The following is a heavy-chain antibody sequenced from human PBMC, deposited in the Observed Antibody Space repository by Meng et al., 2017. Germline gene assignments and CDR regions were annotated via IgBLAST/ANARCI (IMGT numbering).Heavy chain of an antibody. V-gene: IGHV3-53*01. CDR3: ARGGSYYSY. J-gene: IGHJ4*02. D-gene: IGHD1-26*01. Sequence: EGELVRHGGALCQPGGSPGHSSAASEFTVRSHYMSWVRQAPGKGLGWVSVIYSGGSTYYADSVKGRFTISRDNSKNTLYLQMNSLRAEDTAGYYCARGGSYYSYWGQGTLVTVSS. CDR2: IYSGGST. CDR1: EFTVRSHY.